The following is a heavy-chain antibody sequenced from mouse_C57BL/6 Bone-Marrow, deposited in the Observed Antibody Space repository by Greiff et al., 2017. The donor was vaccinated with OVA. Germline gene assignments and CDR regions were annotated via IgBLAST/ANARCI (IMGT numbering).Heavy chain of an antibody. CDR3: ARHERFAY. V-gene: IGHV5-6*01. Sequence: EVKLVESGGDLVKPGGSLKLSCAASGFTFSSYGMSWVRQTPDKRLEWVATISSGGSYTYYPDSVKGRFTISRDNAKNTLYLQMSSLKSEDTAMYYCARHERFAYRGQATLVTVSA. CDR1: GFTFSSYG. CDR2: ISSGGSYT. J-gene: IGHJ3*01.